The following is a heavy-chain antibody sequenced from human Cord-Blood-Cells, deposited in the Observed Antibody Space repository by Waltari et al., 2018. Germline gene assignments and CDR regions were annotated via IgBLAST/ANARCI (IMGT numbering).Heavy chain of an antibody. CDR2: IIPIFGTA. D-gene: IGHD2-2*01. CDR1: GGTFSSYA. V-gene: IGHV1-69*01. Sequence: QVQLVQSGAEVKKPGSSVKVSCKASGGTFSSYAISWVRQAPGQGLEWMGGIIPIFGTANYAKKFQGRVTITADESTSTAYMELSSLGSEDTAVYYCAREPYCSSTSCDAFDIWGQGTMVTVSS. CDR3: AREPYCSSTSCDAFDI. J-gene: IGHJ3*02.